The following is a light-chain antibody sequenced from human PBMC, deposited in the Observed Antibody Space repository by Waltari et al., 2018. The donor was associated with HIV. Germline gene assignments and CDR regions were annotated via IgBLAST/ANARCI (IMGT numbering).Light chain of an antibody. CDR1: NSDIGGYNY. V-gene: IGLV2-14*01. J-gene: IGLJ2*01. Sequence: QSALTQPASVSGSPGQSITISCTGTNSDIGGYNYVSWYQPHPGKAPKLMIYEVTKRPAGFSKRYSGSKAGTTGSRAFSGLQAEDEAEYYCSSYKSSSNLIFGGGTKLTVL. CDR2: EVT. CDR3: SSYKSSSNLI.